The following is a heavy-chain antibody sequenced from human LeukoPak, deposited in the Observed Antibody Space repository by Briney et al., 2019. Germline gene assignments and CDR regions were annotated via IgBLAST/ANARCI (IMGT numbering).Heavy chain of an antibody. J-gene: IGHJ5*02. Sequence: ASVKVSCKASGYTFTGYYMHWVRQAPGQGLEWMGWINPNSGGTNYAQKFQGRVTMTRDTSISTAYMELSRLRSDDTAVYYCARAKGSVLLWFGGGNWFDPWGQGTLVTVSS. CDR2: INPNSGGT. CDR1: GYTFTGYY. V-gene: IGHV1-2*02. CDR3: ARAKGSVLLWFGGGNWFDP. D-gene: IGHD3-10*01.